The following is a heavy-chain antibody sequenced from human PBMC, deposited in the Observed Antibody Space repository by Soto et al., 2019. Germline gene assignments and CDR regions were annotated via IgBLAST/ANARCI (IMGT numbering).Heavy chain of an antibody. D-gene: IGHD3-3*01. Sequence: GGSLRLSCAASGFTFSSYAMHWVRQAPGKGLEWVAVISYDGSNKYYADSVKGRFTISRDNSKNTLYLQMNSLRAEDTAVYYCARDLGKDYDFWSGYYTSYYYYGMDFRGQGALVTVSS. CDR1: GFTFSSYA. J-gene: IGHJ6*02. V-gene: IGHV3-30-3*01. CDR3: ARDLGKDYDFWSGYYTSYYYYGMDF. CDR2: ISYDGSNK.